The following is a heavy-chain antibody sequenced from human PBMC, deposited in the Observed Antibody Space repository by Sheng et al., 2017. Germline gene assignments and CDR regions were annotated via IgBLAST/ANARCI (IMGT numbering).Heavy chain of an antibody. V-gene: IGHV3-66*01. D-gene: IGHD3-16*01. CDR3: AREGDNYAYFDY. Sequence: EVQLVESGGGLVQPGGSLRLSCAASGFTVSSNYMTWVRQAPGKGLEWVSVIYSDGRTYYADSVKGRFTISRDNSRNTVYLQMNSLRAEDTAVYYCAREGDNYAYFDYWGQGTLVTVSS. J-gene: IGHJ4*02. CDR1: GFTVSSNY. CDR2: IYSDGRT.